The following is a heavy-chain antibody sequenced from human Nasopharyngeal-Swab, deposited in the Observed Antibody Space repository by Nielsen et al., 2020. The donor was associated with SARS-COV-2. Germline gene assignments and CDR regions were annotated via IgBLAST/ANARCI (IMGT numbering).Heavy chain of an antibody. CDR3: ARGGSSSERIWFDP. CDR2: INPNSGST. J-gene: IGHJ5*02. D-gene: IGHD6-13*01. Sequence: WVRQAPGQGLEWMGRINPNSGSTSYAQKFQGRVTMTRDTSTSTVYMELSRLRSDDTAVYYCARGGSSSERIWFDPWGQGTLVTVSS. V-gene: IGHV1-2*06.